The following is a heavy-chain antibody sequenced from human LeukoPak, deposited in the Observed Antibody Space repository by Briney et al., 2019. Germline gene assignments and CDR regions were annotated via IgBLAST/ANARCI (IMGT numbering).Heavy chain of an antibody. V-gene: IGHV1-2*06. Sequence: ASVKVSCKASGYTFTGYYMHWVRQAPGQGLEWMGRINPNSGGTNYAQKFQGRVTMTRDTSISTAYMELSRLRSDDTAVYYCARATLEWLPYSWFDPWGQGTLVTVSS. CDR3: ARATLEWLPYSWFDP. CDR2: INPNSGGT. D-gene: IGHD3-3*01. J-gene: IGHJ5*02. CDR1: GYTFTGYY.